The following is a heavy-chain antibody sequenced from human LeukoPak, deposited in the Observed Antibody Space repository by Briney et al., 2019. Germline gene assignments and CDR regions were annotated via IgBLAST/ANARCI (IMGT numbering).Heavy chain of an antibody. J-gene: IGHJ4*02. V-gene: IGHV3-11*06. CDR3: ARFQGGAVAGIDY. Sequence: GGSLRLSCAASGFTFSDYYMSWIRQAPGKGLEWVSYISSSSSYTNYADSVKGRFTISRDNAKNSLYLQMNSLRAEDTAVYYSARFQGGAVAGIDYWGQGTLVTVSS. CDR2: ISSSSSYT. D-gene: IGHD6-19*01. CDR1: GFTFSDYY.